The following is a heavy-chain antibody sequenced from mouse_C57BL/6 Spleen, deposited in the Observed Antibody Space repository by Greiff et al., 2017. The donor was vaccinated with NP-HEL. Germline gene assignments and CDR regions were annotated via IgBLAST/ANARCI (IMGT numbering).Heavy chain of an antibody. CDR2: ISDGGSYT. V-gene: IGHV5-4*01. CDR3: AREGGLRQVYYAMDY. J-gene: IGHJ4*01. D-gene: IGHD2-4*01. CDR1: GFTFSSYA. Sequence: EVQLVESGGGLVKPGGSLKLSCAASGFTFSSYAMSWVRQTPEKRLEWVATISDGGSYTYYPDNVKGRFTISRDNAKNNLYLQMSHLKSEDTAMYYCAREGGLRQVYYAMDYWGQGTSVTVSS.